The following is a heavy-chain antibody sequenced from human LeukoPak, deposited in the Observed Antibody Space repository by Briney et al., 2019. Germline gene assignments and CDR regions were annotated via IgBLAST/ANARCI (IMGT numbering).Heavy chain of an antibody. CDR3: SRGVLSSWSGDEYFEY. D-gene: IGHD6-13*01. V-gene: IGHV1-8*03. CDR1: GYTFTRYD. J-gene: IGHJ1*01. Sequence: ASVKVSCKASGYTFTRYDINWLRQATGQGPEWMAWFNPNSGETGYAQKFQGRVTLTRDTSINTAYMELSNLGSDDTAVYYCSRGVLSSWSGDEYFEYWGQGTPVIVSS. CDR2: FNPNSGET.